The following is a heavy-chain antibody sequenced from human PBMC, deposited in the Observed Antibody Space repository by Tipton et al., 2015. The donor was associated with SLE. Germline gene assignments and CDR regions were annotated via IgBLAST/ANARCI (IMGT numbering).Heavy chain of an antibody. CDR1: GGSISSYY. CDR3: ARGKISWAIFVVKNYLDS. Sequence: TLSLTCTVSGGSISSYYWSWIRQPPGKGLEWIGYIYYSGSTNYNPSLKSRVTISVDTSKNQFSLKLSSVTAADTAVYYCARGKISWAIFVVKNYLDSWGQGTLVTVSS. D-gene: IGHD2-21*01. J-gene: IGHJ4*02. V-gene: IGHV4-59*01. CDR2: IYYSGST.